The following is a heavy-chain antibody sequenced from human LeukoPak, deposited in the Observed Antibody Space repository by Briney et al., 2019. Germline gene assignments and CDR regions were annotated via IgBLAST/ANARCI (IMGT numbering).Heavy chain of an antibody. Sequence: GGSLRLSCAVSGFTFSAYWMSWVRQAPGKGLEWVAVISYDGSNKYYADSVKGRFTISRDNSKNTLYLQMNSLRAEDTAVYYCARDGLTCSSTSCYNNPPFDYWGQGTLVTVSS. CDR2: ISYDGSNK. J-gene: IGHJ4*02. D-gene: IGHD2-2*02. CDR3: ARDGLTCSSTSCYNNPPFDY. CDR1: GFTFSAYW. V-gene: IGHV3-30*03.